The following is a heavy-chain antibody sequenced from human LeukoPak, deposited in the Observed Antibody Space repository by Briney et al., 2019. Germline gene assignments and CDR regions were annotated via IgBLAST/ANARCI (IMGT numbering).Heavy chain of an antibody. V-gene: IGHV4-39*01. J-gene: IGHJ4*02. CDR3: ARLHSTHSSNS. CDR2: IYSSGST. Sequence: SETLSLTCTDSGGSIDSSSYYRGWIRQPPGKGLEWIGSIYSSGSTYYNPSLKSRVTISVDTSKNQFSLRLSSVTAADTAVYYCARLHSTHSSNSWGQGTLVTVSS. CDR1: GGSIDSSSYY. D-gene: IGHD6-13*01.